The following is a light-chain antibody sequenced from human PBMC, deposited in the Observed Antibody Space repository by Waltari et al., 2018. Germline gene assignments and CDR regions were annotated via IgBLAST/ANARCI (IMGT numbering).Light chain of an antibody. CDR2: EVK. J-gene: IGLJ3*02. Sequence: QSALTQPASVSGSPGQPITISCTGTSSDTGRYNTVSWYQQYPGKAPQLIIYEVKNRPSGVSTRFSGSTSGNTASLTISALQADDEAYFYCSSYTGDNILLFGGGTKVTVL. V-gene: IGLV2-14*01. CDR3: SSYTGDNILL. CDR1: SSDTGRYNT.